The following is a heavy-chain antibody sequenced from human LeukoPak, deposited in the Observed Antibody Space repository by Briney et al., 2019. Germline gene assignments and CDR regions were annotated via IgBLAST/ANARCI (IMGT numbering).Heavy chain of an antibody. Sequence: GASVKVSCKASGYTFTSYDINWVRQATGQGLEWMGWMNPNSGNTGYAQKFQGRVTMTRNTSISTAYMELSSLRSEDTAVYYCARXHKXQWLVKRRAFDIWGQGTMVTVSS. CDR3: ARXHKXQWLVKRRAFDI. CDR2: MNPNSGNT. V-gene: IGHV1-8*01. J-gene: IGHJ3*02. D-gene: IGHD6-19*01. CDR1: GYTFTSYD.